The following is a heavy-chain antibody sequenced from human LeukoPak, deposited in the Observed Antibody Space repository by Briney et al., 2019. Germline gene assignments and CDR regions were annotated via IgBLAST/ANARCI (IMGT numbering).Heavy chain of an antibody. CDR3: ARTGEDWGYYYYYMDV. D-gene: IGHD7-27*01. J-gene: IGHJ6*03. Sequence: SETLSLTCTVSGGSISSYYWSWIRQPPGKGLEWIGYIYYSGSTNYNPSLKSRVTISVDTSKNQFSLKLSSVTAAGTAVYYCARTGEDWGYYYYYMDVWGKGTTVTVSS. V-gene: IGHV4-59*01. CDR1: GGSISSYY. CDR2: IYYSGST.